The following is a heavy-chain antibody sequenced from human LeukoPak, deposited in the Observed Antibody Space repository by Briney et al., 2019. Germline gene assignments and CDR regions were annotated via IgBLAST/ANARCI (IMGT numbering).Heavy chain of an antibody. V-gene: IGHV4-4*07. CDR2: IYTSGTT. CDR1: GASISSYY. CDR3: ARAVGYCSSTSCYGANWYFDL. J-gene: IGHJ2*01. Sequence: SETLSLTCTVSGASISSYYWSWIRQSAGKGLEWIGLIYTSGTTNYNPSLKSRVTMSVDTSKNQFSLKLSSVTAADTAVYYCARAVGYCSSTSCYGANWYFDLWGRGTLVTVSS. D-gene: IGHD2-2*01.